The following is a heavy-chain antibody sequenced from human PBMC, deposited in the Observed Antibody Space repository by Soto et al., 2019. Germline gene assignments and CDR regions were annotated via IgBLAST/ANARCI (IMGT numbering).Heavy chain of an antibody. J-gene: IGHJ4*02. D-gene: IGHD4-17*01. CDR1: GFTFSSYG. CDR2: ISYDGSNK. Sequence: PGGSLRLSCAASGFTFSSYGMHWVRQAPGKGLEWVAVISYDGSNKYYADSVKGRFTISRDNSKNTLYLQMNSLRAEDTAVYYCARQTTVTTGFDYWGQGTLVTVSS. CDR3: ARQTTVTTGFDY. V-gene: IGHV3-30*03.